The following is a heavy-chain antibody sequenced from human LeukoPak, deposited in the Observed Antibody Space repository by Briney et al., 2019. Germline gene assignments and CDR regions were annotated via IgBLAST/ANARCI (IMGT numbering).Heavy chain of an antibody. CDR2: ISSSSSYI. CDR1: GFTFSSYS. J-gene: IGHJ5*02. CDR3: ARDRVVPAAPNWFDP. V-gene: IGHV3-21*01. D-gene: IGHD2-2*01. Sequence: GGSLRLSCAASGFTFSSYSMNWVRQAPGKGLEWVSSISSSSSYIYYADSVKGRFTISRDNAKNSLYLQMNSLRAEGTAVYYCARDRVVPAAPNWFDPWGQGTLVTVSS.